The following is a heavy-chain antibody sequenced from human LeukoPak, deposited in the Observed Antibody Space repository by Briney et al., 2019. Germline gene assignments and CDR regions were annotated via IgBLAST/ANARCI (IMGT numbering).Heavy chain of an antibody. D-gene: IGHD5-24*01. J-gene: IGHJ4*02. V-gene: IGHV4-59*01. Sequence: SETLSLTCTVSGGSISSYYWSWIRQPPGKGLEWIGYIYYSGSTNYNPSLKSRVTISVDTSKNQFSLKLSSVTAADTAVYYCARSSRDGYYWGQGILVTVSS. CDR1: GGSISSYY. CDR2: IYYSGST. CDR3: ARSSRDGYY.